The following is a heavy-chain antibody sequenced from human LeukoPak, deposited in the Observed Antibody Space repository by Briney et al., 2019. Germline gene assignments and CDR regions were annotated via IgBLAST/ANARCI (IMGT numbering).Heavy chain of an antibody. J-gene: IGHJ4*02. CDR1: GNNFRKHW. Sequence: EESLKISCKSSGNNFRKHWIAWVRQMPGKGLELMGYIYPGDSDTRYSPSFQGHVTISADTSISTAYLQWSSVKASDTAMYYCATLRDGYHLYDYWGQGALVTVSS. CDR3: ATLRDGYHLYDY. CDR2: IYPGDSDT. D-gene: IGHD5-24*01. V-gene: IGHV5-51*01.